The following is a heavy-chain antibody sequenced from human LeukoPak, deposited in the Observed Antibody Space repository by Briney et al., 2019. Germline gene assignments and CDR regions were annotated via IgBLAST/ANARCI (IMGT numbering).Heavy chain of an antibody. CDR1: GGSISSSSYY. V-gene: IGHV4-39*01. CDR3: ARLQAAMVIFFAFDI. Sequence: SETLSLTCTVSGGSISSSSYYWGWIRQPPGKGLEWIGSIYYSGSTYYNPSLKSRVTISVDTSKNQFSLKLSSVTAADTAVYYCARLQAAMVIFFAFDIWGQGTMVTVSS. J-gene: IGHJ3*02. CDR2: IYYSGST. D-gene: IGHD5-18*01.